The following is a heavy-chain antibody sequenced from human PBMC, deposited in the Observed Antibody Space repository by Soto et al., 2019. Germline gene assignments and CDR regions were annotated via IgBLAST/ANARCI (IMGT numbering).Heavy chain of an antibody. CDR1: GFTVSNNY. J-gene: IGHJ4*02. CDR2: IYSGGYT. D-gene: IGHD3-10*01. CDR3: GSHPGGGGY. V-gene: IGHV3-53*01. Sequence: EVQLVESGGGLIQPGGSLRLSCAVSGFTVSNNYMSWVRQAPGKGLEGVSVIYSGGYTAYGDSVKGRFTISRDNSKNTLFLQRKGLGDEDRAVYYGGSHPGGGGYWGQGTLVTVSS.